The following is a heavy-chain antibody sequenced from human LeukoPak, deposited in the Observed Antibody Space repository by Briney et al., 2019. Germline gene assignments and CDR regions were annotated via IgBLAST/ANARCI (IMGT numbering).Heavy chain of an antibody. V-gene: IGHV1-8*01. CDR1: GYTLISYD. Sequence: ASVKVSCKASGYTLISYDINWVRQATGQGLEWMGWMNPNSGNTGYAQKFQGRVTMTRNTSISTAYMELSSLRSEDTAVYYCARVGSSSWYSRFDPWGQGTLVTVSS. CDR3: ARVGSSSWYSRFDP. CDR2: MNPNSGNT. D-gene: IGHD6-13*01. J-gene: IGHJ5*02.